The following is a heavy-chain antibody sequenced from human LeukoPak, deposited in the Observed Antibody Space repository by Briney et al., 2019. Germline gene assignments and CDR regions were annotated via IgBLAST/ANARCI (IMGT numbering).Heavy chain of an antibody. Sequence: SETLSLTCTVSGGSISSYYGSWIRQPAGKGLEWIGRIYTSGSTNYNPSLKSRVTMSVDTSKNQFSLKLSSVTAADTAVYYCARDIHASRANWFDPWGQGTLVTVSS. D-gene: IGHD2-21*01. CDR1: GGSISSYY. J-gene: IGHJ5*02. CDR3: ARDIHASRANWFDP. CDR2: IYTSGST. V-gene: IGHV4-4*07.